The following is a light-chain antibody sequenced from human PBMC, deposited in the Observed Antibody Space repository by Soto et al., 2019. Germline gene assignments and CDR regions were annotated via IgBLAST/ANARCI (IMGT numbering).Light chain of an antibody. J-gene: IGKJ1*01. V-gene: IGKV1-5*01. Sequence: DIRVTQSPSTLSASVGDRVTITCRASQSVSSWVAWYQQKPGKAPKLLIYDASTLESGVTSRFSGSGSETEFTLTISSVQPDDFATYYCQQYGRYSTFGQGTKVDIK. CDR2: DAS. CDR3: QQYGRYST. CDR1: QSVSSW.